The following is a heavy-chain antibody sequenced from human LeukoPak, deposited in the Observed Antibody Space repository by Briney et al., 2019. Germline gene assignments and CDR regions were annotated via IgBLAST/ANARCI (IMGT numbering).Heavy chain of an antibody. J-gene: IGHJ4*02. CDR3: VRDRELNY. Sequence: PSDILSLTCSVSGYSISTSNYWAWIRQPPGRGLEWIGHIYYSGGIYYNPSLKSRVTMSVDTSRNQFSLKLTSVTAADTAVYYCVRDRELNYWGQGTLVTVSS. D-gene: IGHD1-26*01. CDR1: GYSISTSNY. V-gene: IGHV4-28*03. CDR2: IYYSGGI.